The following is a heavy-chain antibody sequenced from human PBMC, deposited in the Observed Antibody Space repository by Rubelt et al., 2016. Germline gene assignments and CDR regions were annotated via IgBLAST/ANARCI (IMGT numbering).Heavy chain of an antibody. V-gene: IGHV3-9*01. CDR1: GFPFEDCV. CDR3: ARDRYSGYDGPGDAFDI. D-gene: IGHD5-12*01. J-gene: IGHJ3*02. CDR2: ISWNSAML. Sequence: PGRSLRLSCASSGFPFEDCVMHWVRQVPGKGLEWVSGISWNSAMLQYADSVKGRFTISRDNAKNSLHLQMSSLRAEDTALYYCARDRYSGYDGPGDAFDIWGQGTMVTVSS.